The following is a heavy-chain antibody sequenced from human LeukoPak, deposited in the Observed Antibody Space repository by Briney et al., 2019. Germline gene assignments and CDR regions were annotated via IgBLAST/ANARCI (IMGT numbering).Heavy chain of an antibody. J-gene: IGHJ5*02. CDR2: IYTSGST. V-gene: IGHV4-4*07. D-gene: IGHD1-26*01. CDR1: GGSISSYY. Sequence: PSETLSLTCTVSGGSISSYYWSWIRQPAGKGLEWIGRIYTSGSTNYNPSLESRVTMSVDTSKNQFSLKLSSVTAADTAVYYCARECELLGAGWFDPWGQGTLVTVSS. CDR3: ARECELLGAGWFDP.